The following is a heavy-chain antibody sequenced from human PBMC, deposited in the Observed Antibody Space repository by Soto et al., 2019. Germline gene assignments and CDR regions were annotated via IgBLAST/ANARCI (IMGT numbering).Heavy chain of an antibody. D-gene: IGHD2-8*02. V-gene: IGHV3-30-3*01. CDR3: ASAGVLDITRPWSLVAY. CDR1: GFTFSSYA. CDR2: ISYDGGNK. J-gene: IGHJ4*02. Sequence: QVQLVASGGGVVQPGRSLRLSCAASGFTFSSYAMHWVRQAPGKGLEWVAVISYDGGNKYYADSVKGRFTISRDNSKNTLYLQMNSLRAEDTAVYYCASAGVLDITRPWSLVAYWGQGTLVTVSS.